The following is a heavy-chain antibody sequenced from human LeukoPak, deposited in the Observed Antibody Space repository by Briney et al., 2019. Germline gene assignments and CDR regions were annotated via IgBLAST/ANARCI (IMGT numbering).Heavy chain of an antibody. D-gene: IGHD3-10*01. CDR3: ARGWRGLDY. J-gene: IGHJ4*02. CDR2: INHSGST. CDR1: GGSISSSSYY. Sequence: SETLSLTCTVAGGSISSSSYYWGWIRQPPGKGLEWIGEINHSGSTNYNPSLKSRVTISVDTSKNQFSLKLSSVTAADTAVYYCARGWRGLDYWGQGTLVTVSS. V-gene: IGHV4-39*07.